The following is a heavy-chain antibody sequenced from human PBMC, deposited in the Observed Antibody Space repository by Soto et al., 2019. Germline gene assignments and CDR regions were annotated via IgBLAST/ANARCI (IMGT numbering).Heavy chain of an antibody. D-gene: IGHD7-27*01. Sequence: SETLSLTCTVSGGSISSSYWSWIRQPPGKGLEWIGYIYHSGSTYYNPSLKSRVTISVDRSKNRFSLKLTSVTAADTAVYYCARVPGPWGQGTLVTVS. CDR2: IYHSGST. J-gene: IGHJ5*02. CDR3: ARVPGP. V-gene: IGHV4-59*12. CDR1: GGSISSSY.